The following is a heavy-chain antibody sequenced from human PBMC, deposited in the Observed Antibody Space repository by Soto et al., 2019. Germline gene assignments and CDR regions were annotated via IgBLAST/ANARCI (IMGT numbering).Heavy chain of an antibody. Sequence: GGSLRLSCAVSGFIFSSFEMNWVRQAPGKGLEWVSYISEGGSTIYYADSVKGRFTISRDNARNSLYLQMNSLRAEDTAVYYCAKEWIQLIEGYYYYYGMDVWGQGTTVTVSS. CDR2: ISEGGSTI. CDR1: GFIFSSFE. J-gene: IGHJ6*02. CDR3: AKEWIQLIEGYYYYYGMDV. V-gene: IGHV3-48*03. D-gene: IGHD5-18*01.